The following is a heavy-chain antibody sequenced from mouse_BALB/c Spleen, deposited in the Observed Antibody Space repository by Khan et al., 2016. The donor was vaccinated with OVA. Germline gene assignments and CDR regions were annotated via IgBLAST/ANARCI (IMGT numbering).Heavy chain of an antibody. D-gene: IGHD1-2*01. V-gene: IGHV3-2*02. J-gene: IGHJ2*01. CDR3: ARGNYYGYDLDY. CDR1: GYSITSGYA. Sequence: EVELVESGPGLVKPSQSLSLTCTVTGYSITSGYAWNWIRQFPGNKLEWMGYISYSGVTSYTPSLKSRISITRDTSKNQFFLQLNSVTTEDTATYYCARGNYYGYDLDYWGQGTTLTVSS. CDR2: ISYSGVT.